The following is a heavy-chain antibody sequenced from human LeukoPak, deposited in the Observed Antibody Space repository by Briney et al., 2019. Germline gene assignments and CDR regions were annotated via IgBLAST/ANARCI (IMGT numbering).Heavy chain of an antibody. V-gene: IGHV3-23*01. D-gene: IGHD1-1*01. J-gene: IGHJ6*03. CDR2: ISGSSGNS. CDR1: GFTFSIYA. Sequence: GGSLRLSCAASGFTFSIYAMSWVRQAPGKGLEWVSTISGSSGNSYYADSVKGRFTISRDNSKNTLYPQMNSLRAEDTAVYYCAKPRVPDYYYYYMDVWGKGTTVTVSS. CDR3: AKPRVPDYYYYYMDV.